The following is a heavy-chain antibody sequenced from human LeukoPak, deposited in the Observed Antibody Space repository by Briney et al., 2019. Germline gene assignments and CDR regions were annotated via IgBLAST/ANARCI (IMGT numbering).Heavy chain of an antibody. CDR3: ARTVLQLWNPFDY. J-gene: IGHJ4*02. Sequence: ASVKVSCKASGYTFTGYYMHWVRQVPGQGLEWMGWINPNSGGTNYAQKFQGRVTMTRDTSISTAYMELSRLRSDDTAVYYCARTVLQLWNPFDYWGQGTLVTVSS. V-gene: IGHV1-2*02. CDR1: GYTFTGYY. D-gene: IGHD5-18*01. CDR2: INPNSGGT.